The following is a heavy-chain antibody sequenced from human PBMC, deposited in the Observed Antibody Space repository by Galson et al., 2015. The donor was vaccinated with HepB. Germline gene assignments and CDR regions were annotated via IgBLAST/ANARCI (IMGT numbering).Heavy chain of an antibody. J-gene: IGHJ4*02. CDR3: ARHSAYGVVITRGHFDY. CDR1: GFTFKDNY. CDR2: ISSSGNMQ. Sequence: SLRLSCAASGFTFKDNYMSWIRQAPGKGLEFISYISSSGNMQNYADSVKGRFTISRDNAKNSVFLQMDSLRVDDTAVYYCARHSAYGVVITRGHFDYWGQGTLVTVSS. D-gene: IGHD3-3*01. V-gene: IGHV3-11*01.